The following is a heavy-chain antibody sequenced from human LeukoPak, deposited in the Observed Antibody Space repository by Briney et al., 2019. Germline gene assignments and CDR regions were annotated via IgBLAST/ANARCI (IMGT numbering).Heavy chain of an antibody. D-gene: IGHD5-24*01. Sequence: PGGSLRLSCAASRFTFNTYAMNWVRQAPGKGLEWVSSISGSGGSTYYVDSVKGRFTISRDNSKNTLYLQMNSLRAEDTAVYYCAREHVEMATTGSDYWGQGTLVTVSS. CDR3: AREHVEMATTGSDY. J-gene: IGHJ4*02. V-gene: IGHV3-23*01. CDR1: RFTFNTYA. CDR2: ISGSGGST.